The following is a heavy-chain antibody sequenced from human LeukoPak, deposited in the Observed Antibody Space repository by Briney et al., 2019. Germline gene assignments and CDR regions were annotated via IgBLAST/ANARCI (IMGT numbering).Heavy chain of an antibody. CDR2: IYPGDSDT. V-gene: IGHV5-51*01. D-gene: IGHD6-13*01. CDR3: ARLGSSSWSPLDY. Sequence: PGESLKISCKGSGYSFTSYWIGWVRQLPGKCLEWMGIIYPGDSDTRYSPSFQGQVTISADKSISTAYLQWSSLKASDTAMYYCARLGSSSWSPLDYWGQGTLVTVSS. J-gene: IGHJ4*02. CDR1: GYSFTSYW.